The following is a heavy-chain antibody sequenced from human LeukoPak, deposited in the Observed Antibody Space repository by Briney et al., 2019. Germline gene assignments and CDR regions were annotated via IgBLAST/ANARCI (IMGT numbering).Heavy chain of an antibody. CDR3: ARDRGPYSGYDSYYFDY. Sequence: SETLSLTCAVYGGSFSGYYWSWIRQPPGKGLEWIGEINHSGSTNYNPSLKSRVTISVDTSKNQFSLKLSSVTAADTAVYYCARDRGPYSGYDSYYFDYWGQGTLVTVSS. CDR2: INHSGST. V-gene: IGHV4-34*01. CDR1: GGSFSGYY. D-gene: IGHD5-12*01. J-gene: IGHJ4*02.